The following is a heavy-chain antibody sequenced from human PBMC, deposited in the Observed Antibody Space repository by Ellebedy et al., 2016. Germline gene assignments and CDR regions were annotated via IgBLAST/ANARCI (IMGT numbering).Heavy chain of an antibody. D-gene: IGHD2-21*02. CDR1: GFTFSSYG. Sequence: GGSLRLSCAASGFTFSSYGMHWVRQAPGKGLEWVAVIWYDGSNKYYADSVKGRFTISRDNSKNTLYLQMNSLRAEDTAVYYCARDPHRGVVVTARPPLYGMDVWGQGTTVTVSS. V-gene: IGHV3-33*01. CDR2: IWYDGSNK. J-gene: IGHJ6*02. CDR3: ARDPHRGVVVTARPPLYGMDV.